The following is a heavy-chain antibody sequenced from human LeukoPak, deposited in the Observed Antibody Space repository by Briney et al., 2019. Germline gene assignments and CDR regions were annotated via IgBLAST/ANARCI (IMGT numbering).Heavy chain of an antibody. D-gene: IGHD3-22*01. V-gene: IGHV3-23*01. Sequence: GGSLRLSCAASGFTFSSYGMSWVRQAPGQGLEWVSAISGSGGSTYYADSVKGRFTISRDNSKNTLYLQMNSLRAEDTAVYYCAKDYYDSSGYYFVRAFDIWGQGTMVTVSS. CDR2: ISGSGGST. CDR3: AKDYYDSSGYYFVRAFDI. J-gene: IGHJ3*02. CDR1: GFTFSSYG.